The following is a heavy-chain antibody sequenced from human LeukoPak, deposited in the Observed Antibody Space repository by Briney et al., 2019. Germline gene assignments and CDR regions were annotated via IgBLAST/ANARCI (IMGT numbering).Heavy chain of an antibody. D-gene: IGHD3-22*01. CDR1: GFTFSSYS. CDR3: ARSMGGWLLGPYNWFDP. V-gene: IGHV3-21*01. J-gene: IGHJ5*02. CDR2: ISSSSSYI. Sequence: PGGSLRLSSAASGFTFSSYSMNWVRQAPGKGLEWVSSISSSSSYIYYADSVKGRFTISRDNAKNSLYLQMNSLRAEDTAVYYCARSMGGWLLGPYNWFDPWGQGTLVTVSS.